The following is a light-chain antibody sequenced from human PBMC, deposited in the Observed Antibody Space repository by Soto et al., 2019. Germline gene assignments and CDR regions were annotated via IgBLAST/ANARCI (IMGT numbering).Light chain of an antibody. V-gene: IGKV1-5*01. CDR2: DAS. CDR1: QTISTW. J-gene: IGKJ4*01. Sequence: DIQVTQSPPTLSASVGDRVTITCRASQTISTWMAWYQQKPGKAPKLLVYDASTLQSGVASRFSGSGSGTEFTLTISSLQPEDFATYYCLQQDSYPLTFGGGTKV. CDR3: LQQDSYPLT.